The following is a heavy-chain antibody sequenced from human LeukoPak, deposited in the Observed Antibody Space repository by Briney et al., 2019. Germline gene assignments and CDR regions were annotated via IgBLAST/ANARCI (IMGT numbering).Heavy chain of an antibody. Sequence: SETLSPTCTVSGGSISSYYWSWIRQPPGKGLEWIGYIYYSGSTNYNPSLKSRVTISVDTSKNQFSLKLSSVTAADTAVYYCARATPGYCSGTSCYNPYNWFDPWGQGTLVTVSS. J-gene: IGHJ5*02. CDR3: ARATPGYCSGTSCYNPYNWFDP. CDR1: GGSISSYY. V-gene: IGHV4-59*01. CDR2: IYYSGST. D-gene: IGHD2-2*02.